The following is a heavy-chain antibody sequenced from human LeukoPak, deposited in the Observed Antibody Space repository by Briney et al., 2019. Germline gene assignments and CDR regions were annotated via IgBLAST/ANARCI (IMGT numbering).Heavy chain of an antibody. CDR3: ARASYYYDSSGYYPVDY. Sequence: GGSLRLSCAASGFTFSSYAMHWVRQAPGKGLEWVAVISYDGSNKYYADSVKGRFTISRDNSKNTLYLQMNGLRAEDTAVYYCARASYYYDSSGYYPVDYWGQGTLVTVSS. V-gene: IGHV3-30-3*01. J-gene: IGHJ4*02. CDR1: GFTFSSYA. D-gene: IGHD3-22*01. CDR2: ISYDGSNK.